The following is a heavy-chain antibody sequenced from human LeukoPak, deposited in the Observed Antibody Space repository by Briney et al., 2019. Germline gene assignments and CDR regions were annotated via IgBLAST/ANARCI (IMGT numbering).Heavy chain of an antibody. D-gene: IGHD2-2*01. Sequence: WASVKVSCKASGYTFTSYYMHWVRQAPGQGLEWMGWISAYNGNTNYAQKLQGRVTMTTDTSTSTAYMELRSLRSDDTAVYYCARDLPRSSTSYNFDYWGQGTLVTVSS. J-gene: IGHJ4*02. CDR2: ISAYNGNT. CDR3: ARDLPRSSTSYNFDY. V-gene: IGHV1-18*04. CDR1: GYTFTSYY.